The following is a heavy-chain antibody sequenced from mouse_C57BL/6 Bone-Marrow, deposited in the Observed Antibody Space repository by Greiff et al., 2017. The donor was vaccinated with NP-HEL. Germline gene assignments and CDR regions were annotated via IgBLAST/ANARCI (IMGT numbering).Heavy chain of an antibody. CDR2: IAPNSGGT. CDR3: ARYDYFDY. Sequence: VQLQQPGAELVKPGASVKLSCKASGYTFTSYWMHWVKQRPGRGLEWIGRIAPNSGGTKYNEKFKSKATLTVDKPSSTANMQLSSLTSEDSSVYYCARYDYFDYWGQGTTLTVSS. V-gene: IGHV1-72*01. D-gene: IGHD2-3*01. CDR1: GYTFTSYW. J-gene: IGHJ2*01.